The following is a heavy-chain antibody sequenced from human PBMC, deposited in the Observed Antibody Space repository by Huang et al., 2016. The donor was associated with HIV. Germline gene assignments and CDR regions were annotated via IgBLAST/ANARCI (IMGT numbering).Heavy chain of an antibody. CDR2: SYYSGSA. J-gene: IGHJ3*02. CDR3: ARSSLEYYFDSSGLGAFDI. CDR1: GGSINNHY. V-gene: IGHV4-59*11. Sequence: VQLQESGPGLVKPSETLSLTCSVSGGSINNHYWSWIRQPPGKGLEWIGSSYYSGSANYNPSLKSRVTISLDTSKNQFSLKLSSVTAADMAVYYCARSSLEYYFDSSGLGAFDIWGQGTMVTVSS. D-gene: IGHD3-22*01.